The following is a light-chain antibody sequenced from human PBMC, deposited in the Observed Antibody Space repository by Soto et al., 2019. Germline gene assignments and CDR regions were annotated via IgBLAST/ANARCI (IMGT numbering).Light chain of an antibody. J-gene: IGKJ1*01. Sequence: TQSPGTLSLSPGERATLSCRASQSIRNWLAWYQQKPGKVPKLLIYDASSLASGVPSRFSGSGSGTEFTLTISSLQPDDFASFYCQEYNSYTWTFGQGTKVDI. V-gene: IGKV1-5*01. CDR1: QSIRNW. CDR2: DAS. CDR3: QEYNSYTWT.